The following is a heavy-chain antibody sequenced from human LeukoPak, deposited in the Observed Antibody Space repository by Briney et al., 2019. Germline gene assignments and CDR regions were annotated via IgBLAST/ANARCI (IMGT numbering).Heavy chain of an antibody. CDR3: ARGGSIHGVCCLFDY. D-gene: IGHD2-8*01. CDR2: INPNSGET. J-gene: IGHJ4*02. CDR1: GYTFTDYY. V-gene: IGHV1-2*02. Sequence: ASVKVSCKASGYTFTDYYIHWVRQAPGQGLEWMGWINPNSGETNYAQKFQGRVTMTRDTSITTPYMELGRLTSDDTAVYYCARGGSIHGVCCLFDYWGQGTLVTVSS.